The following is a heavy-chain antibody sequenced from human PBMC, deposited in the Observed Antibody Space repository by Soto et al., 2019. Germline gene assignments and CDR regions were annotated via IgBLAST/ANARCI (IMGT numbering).Heavy chain of an antibody. CDR3: ARHEGRWWQDELDY. CDR2: IYPGDSDT. V-gene: IGHV5-51*01. Sequence: GESLKISFKGCGYSFKRYWIGWVRQIPGKGMEWMGIIYPGDSDTSYSPSFQGQVTISADTSISNAYLPWSSLKASATAMYYCARHEGRWWQDELDYWGQGTRVTFAS. J-gene: IGHJ4*02. D-gene: IGHD2-15*01. CDR1: GYSFKRYW.